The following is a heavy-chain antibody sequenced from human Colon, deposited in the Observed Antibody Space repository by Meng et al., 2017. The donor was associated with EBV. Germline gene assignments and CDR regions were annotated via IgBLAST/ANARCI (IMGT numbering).Heavy chain of an antibody. D-gene: IGHD3-10*01. J-gene: IGHJ4*02. Sequence: QITLKESGPTLVKPTQTLTLTCPVSGFSLSTSGVGVGWIRQPPGKALEWLALIYWDDDKRYRPSLKSRLTITKDTSKNEVVLTMTNMDPVDTATYFCALNHYVSGSYYQFGYWGQGTLVTVSS. CDR2: IYWDDDK. CDR3: ALNHYVSGSYYQFGY. CDR1: GFSLSTSGVG. V-gene: IGHV2-5*02.